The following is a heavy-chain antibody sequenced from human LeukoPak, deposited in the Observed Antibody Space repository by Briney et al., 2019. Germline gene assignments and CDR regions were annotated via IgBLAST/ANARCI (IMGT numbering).Heavy chain of an antibody. Sequence: PSETLSLTCAVYGGSFSGYYWSWIRQPPGKGLEWIGEINHSGSTNYNPSLKSRVTISVDTSKNQFSLKLSSVTAADTAVYYCARGRYGLYNYYYYGMGVWGQGTTVTVSS. D-gene: IGHD2-2*02. CDR3: ARGRYGLYNYYYYGMGV. J-gene: IGHJ6*02. V-gene: IGHV4-34*01. CDR2: INHSGST. CDR1: GGSFSGYY.